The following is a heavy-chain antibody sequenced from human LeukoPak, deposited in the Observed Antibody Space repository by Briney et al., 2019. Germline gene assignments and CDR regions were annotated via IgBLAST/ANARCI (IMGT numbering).Heavy chain of an antibody. CDR3: ARGLSRAPDYYDSSGYQDY. V-gene: IGHV1-8*01. Sequence: ASVKVSCKASGYTFTSYDINWVRQATGQGLEWMGWMNPNSGNTGYAQKFQGRVTMTRNTSISTAYMELSSLRSEDTAVYYCARGLSRAPDYYDSSGYQDYWGQGILVTVSS. D-gene: IGHD3-22*01. J-gene: IGHJ4*02. CDR2: MNPNSGNT. CDR1: GYTFTSYD.